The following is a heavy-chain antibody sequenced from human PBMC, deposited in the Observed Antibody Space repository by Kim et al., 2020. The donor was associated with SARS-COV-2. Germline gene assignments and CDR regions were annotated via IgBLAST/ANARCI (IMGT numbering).Heavy chain of an antibody. Sequence: VKGRFTISRDNSKNTLYLQMNSLRAEDTAVYYCASRPSIVGATFGYAFDIWGQGTMVTVSS. D-gene: IGHD1-26*01. CDR3: ASRPSIVGATFGYAFDI. J-gene: IGHJ3*02. V-gene: IGHV3-30*01.